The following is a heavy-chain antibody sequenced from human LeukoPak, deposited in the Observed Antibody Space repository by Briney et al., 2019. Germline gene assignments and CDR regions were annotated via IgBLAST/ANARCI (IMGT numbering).Heavy chain of an antibody. V-gene: IGHV3-30*04. D-gene: IGHD4-17*01. J-gene: IGHJ4*02. Sequence: PGGSLRLSCAASGFTFSSYAMHWVRQPPGKGLEWVAVISYDGSNKYYADSVKGRFTISRDNSKNTLYLQMNSLRAEDTAVYYGANGAKSNGDYMGSIIYYFDYCGQGTVIIASS. CDR3: ANGAKSNGDYMGSIIYYFDY. CDR2: ISYDGSNK. CDR1: GFTFSSYA.